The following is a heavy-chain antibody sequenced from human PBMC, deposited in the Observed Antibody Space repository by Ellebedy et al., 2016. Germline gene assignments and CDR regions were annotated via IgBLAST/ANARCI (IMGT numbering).Heavy chain of an antibody. J-gene: IGHJ3*02. V-gene: IGHV4-30-4*01. CDR1: GGSISSGDYY. Sequence: SETLSLTXTVSGGSISSGDYYWSWIRQTPGKGLEWIGYTYYSGSTKYNPSLRSRLTISVATSKRHYSLKLNSVTAAATAVYYCARAVGYGDLHAFDIWGQGTIVTVSS. CDR3: ARAVGYGDLHAFDI. CDR2: TYYSGST. D-gene: IGHD4-17*01.